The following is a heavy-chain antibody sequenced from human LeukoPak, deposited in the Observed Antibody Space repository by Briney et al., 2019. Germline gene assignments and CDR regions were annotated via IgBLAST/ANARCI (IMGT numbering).Heavy chain of an antibody. CDR2: IYYSGST. D-gene: IGHD3-3*01. CDR3: AREALEGSSDY. J-gene: IGHJ4*02. Sequence: SETLSLTCTVSGGSISSSSYYWGWIRQPPGKGLEWIGSIYYSGSTYYNPSLKSRVTISVDTSKNQFSLKLSSVTAADTAVYYCAREALEGSSDYWGQGTLVTVSS. V-gene: IGHV4-39*07. CDR1: GGSISSSSYY.